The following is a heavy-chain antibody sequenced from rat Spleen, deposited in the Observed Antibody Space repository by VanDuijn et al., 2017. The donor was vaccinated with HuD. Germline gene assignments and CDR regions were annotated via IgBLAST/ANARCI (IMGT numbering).Heavy chain of an antibody. CDR3: ARDGEQLGVMDA. CDR1: GFSLTSYH. Sequence: QVQLKESGPGLVQPSQTLSLTCTVSGFSLTSYHVSWVRQPPGKSLVWMGTIWAGGGTNYNSAVQSRLSISRDTSKGQVFLKMNSLQTEDIATCCCARDGEQLGVMDAWGQGASVTVSS. J-gene: IGHJ4*01. D-gene: IGHD1-10*01. V-gene: IGHV2-15*01. CDR2: IWAGGGT.